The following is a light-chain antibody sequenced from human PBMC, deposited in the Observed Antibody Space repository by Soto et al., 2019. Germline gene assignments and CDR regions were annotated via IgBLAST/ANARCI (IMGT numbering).Light chain of an antibody. CDR2: ANS. CDR1: RSNIGAGYD. J-gene: IGLJ1*01. CDR3: QCYDSSLTLRV. V-gene: IGLV1-40*01. Sequence: QSVLTQPPSVSGAPGQRVTISCTGSRSNIGAGYDVHWYQQLPGTAPKLLIYANSNRPSGVPDRFSASKSGTSASLAITGLQAEDEADYYCQCYDSSLTLRVFGTGTKLPVL.